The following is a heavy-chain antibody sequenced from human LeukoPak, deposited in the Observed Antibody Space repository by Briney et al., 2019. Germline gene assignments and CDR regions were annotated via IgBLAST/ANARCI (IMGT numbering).Heavy chain of an antibody. CDR3: ARADYYDSSGYLDY. V-gene: IGHV3-23*01. D-gene: IGHD3-22*01. Sequence: GGSLRLSCAASGFTLSSYAMSWVRQAPGKGLEWVSAISVSGNTYHADSVKGRFTISRDNSKNTLYLQMNSLRAEDTAVYYCARADYYDSSGYLDYWGQGTLVTVSS. CDR2: ISVSGNT. CDR1: GFTLSSYA. J-gene: IGHJ4*02.